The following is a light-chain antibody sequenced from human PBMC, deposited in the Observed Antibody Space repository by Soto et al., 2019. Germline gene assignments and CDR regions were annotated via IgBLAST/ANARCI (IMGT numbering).Light chain of an antibody. J-gene: IGKJ1*01. CDR3: QHYYNWRPR. V-gene: IGKV3-15*01. CDR1: QSVSSN. CDR2: DAS. Sequence: EMTQSPATLSVSPGEEATLSCRASQSVSSNLAWYQQKPGQAPRLLIYDASTRATGIPARFSGSGSGTEFTLAISRLLSEDFAVYYCQHYYNWRPRFGQGTKVDIK.